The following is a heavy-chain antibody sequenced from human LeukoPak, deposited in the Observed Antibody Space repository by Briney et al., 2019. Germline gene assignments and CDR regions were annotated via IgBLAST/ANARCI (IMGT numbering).Heavy chain of an antibody. V-gene: IGHV3-74*01. J-gene: IGHJ4*02. D-gene: IGHD1-26*01. CDR3: VRDFSGAVDS. CDR1: GFSFSTYW. Sequence: GGSLRLSCAASGFSFSTYWMHWVRQAPGRGLVWVSRINEDGTTITYADSVKGRFTISRDDAKNTLYLQMNSLRADDTAIYYCVRDFSGAVDSWGQGTLVTVSS. CDR2: INEDGTTI.